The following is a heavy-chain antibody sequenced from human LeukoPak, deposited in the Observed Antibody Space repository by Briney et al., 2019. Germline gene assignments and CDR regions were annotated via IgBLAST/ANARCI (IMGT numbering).Heavy chain of an antibody. CDR1: GFTFSSYA. V-gene: IGHV3-23*01. D-gene: IGHD3-22*01. CDR2: ISGSGGSR. J-gene: IGHJ4*02. Sequence: PGGSLRLSCAASGFTFSSYAMGWVPQAPGKGLEWVSGISGSGGSRYYADSVKGRFTISRDNSKNTLYLQMNSLRAEDTAVYYCAKVYCYGSSGYSGYWGQGTLVTVSS. CDR3: AKVYCYGSSGYSGY.